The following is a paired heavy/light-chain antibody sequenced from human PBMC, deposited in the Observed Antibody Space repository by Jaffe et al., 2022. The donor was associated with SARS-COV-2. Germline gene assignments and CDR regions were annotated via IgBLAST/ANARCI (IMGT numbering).Light chain of an antibody. J-gene: IGKJ1*01. Sequence: DIVMTQSPDSLAVSLGERATLNCKSSQSVLYSSNNKNYLAWYQQKPGQPPKLLIYWASTRESGVPDRFSGSGSGTDFTLTISSLQAEDVAVYYCQQYYSTPPWTFGQGTKVEIK. CDR1: QSVLYSSNNKNY. CDR3: QQYYSTPPWT. V-gene: IGKV4-1*01. CDR2: WAS.
Heavy chain of an antibody. Sequence: EVQLLESGETLVQPGGSLRLSCAASGFTFSSYAMNWVRQAPGKGLEWVSGISGSGDNTYYADSVKGRFTISRDNSKSTLSLQMNSLRAEDTAIYYCAKSSRTSLYFFDYWGQGALVTVSS. D-gene: IGHD2-2*01. CDR1: GFTFSSYA. CDR3: AKSSRTSLYFFDY. J-gene: IGHJ4*02. CDR2: ISGSGDNT. V-gene: IGHV3-23*01.